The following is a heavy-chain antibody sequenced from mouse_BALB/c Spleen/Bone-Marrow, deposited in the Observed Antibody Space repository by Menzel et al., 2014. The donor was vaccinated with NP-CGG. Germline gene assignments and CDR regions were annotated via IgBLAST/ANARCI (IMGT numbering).Heavy chain of an antibody. CDR2: IDPENGNT. CDR1: GFNIKDYY. Sequence: EVQLQQSGAEIVRPGALVKLSCKASGFNIKDYYMQWVKQRPEQGLEWIGWIDPENGNTIYDPKFQGKASITADTSSNTAYLQLSSLTSEDTAVYXCARGDGYAMDYWGQGTSVTVSS. V-gene: IGHV14-1*02. J-gene: IGHJ4*01. CDR3: ARGDGYAMDY.